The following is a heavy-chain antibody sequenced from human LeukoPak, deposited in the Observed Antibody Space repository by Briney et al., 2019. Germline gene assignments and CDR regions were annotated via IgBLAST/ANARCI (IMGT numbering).Heavy chain of an antibody. D-gene: IGHD2-15*01. CDR2: INPINGGT. CDR1: GNSGTINR. CDR3: FRVRHVDRPLAKDDS. Sequence: ASVKVSPDSTGNSGTINRMDYYRNAPGQALEWMGWINPINGGTRYAQKFQGRVTMTRDTSISTAYFALSSLRSDDAAAAYCFRVRHVDRPLAKDDSWGQGTLVTVSS. J-gene: IGHJ4*02. V-gene: IGHV1-2*02.